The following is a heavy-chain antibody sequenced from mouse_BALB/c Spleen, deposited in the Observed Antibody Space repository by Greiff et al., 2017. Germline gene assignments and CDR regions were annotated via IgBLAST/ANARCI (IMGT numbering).Heavy chain of an antibody. D-gene: IGHD2-2*01. V-gene: IGHV1-69*01. CDR2: IDTSDSYT. J-gene: IGHJ4*01. CDR1: GYTFTDYW. CDR3: AREAGYDGSYYAMDY. Sequence: QVQLKQPGAELVMPGASVKMSCKASGYTFTDYWMHWVKQRPGQGLEWIGAIDTSDSYTSYNQKFKGKATLTVDESSSTAYMQLSSLTSEDSAVYYCAREAGYDGSYYAMDYWGQGTSVTVSS.